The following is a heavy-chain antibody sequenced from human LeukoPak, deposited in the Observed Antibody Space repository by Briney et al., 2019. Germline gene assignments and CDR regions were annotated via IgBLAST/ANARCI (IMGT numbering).Heavy chain of an antibody. V-gene: IGHV3-23*01. CDR3: AKDKEGTSSIYWYLFDY. CDR2: IRGSGDKT. J-gene: IGHJ4*02. Sequence: GGSLRLSCAASGFTFSNYAMSWVRQAPGKGLEWVSAIRGSGDKTYYADSVKGRFTISRDNSKNTLYLQMNSLRVEDTAVYYCAKDKEGTSSIYWYLFDYWGQGTLVTLSS. CDR1: GFTFSNYA. D-gene: IGHD2-8*02.